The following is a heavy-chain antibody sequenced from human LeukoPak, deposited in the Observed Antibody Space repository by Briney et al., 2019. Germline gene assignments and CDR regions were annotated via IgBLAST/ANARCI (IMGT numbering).Heavy chain of an antibody. D-gene: IGHD6-13*01. CDR2: IWYDGSNK. CDR1: GFTFSSYG. Sequence: GGSLRLSCAASGFTFSSYGMHWVRQAPGKGLEWVAVIWYDGSNKYYADSVKGRFTISRDNSKNTLYLQMNSLRAEDTAVYYCARETVAGPYYFDYWGQGTLVTVSS. V-gene: IGHV3-33*01. J-gene: IGHJ4*02. CDR3: ARETVAGPYYFDY.